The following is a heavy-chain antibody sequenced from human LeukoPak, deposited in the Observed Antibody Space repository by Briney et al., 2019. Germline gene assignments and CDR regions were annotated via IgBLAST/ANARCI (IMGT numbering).Heavy chain of an antibody. Sequence: ASVKVSCKASGGTFSGYAISWVRQAPGQGLEWMGGIIPIFGTANYAQKFQGRVTITADKSTSTAYMELSSLRSEDTAVYYCARNYYGSGSYYNDLYYWGQGTLVTVSS. J-gene: IGHJ4*02. CDR1: GGTFSGYA. V-gene: IGHV1-69*06. D-gene: IGHD3-10*01. CDR2: IIPIFGTA. CDR3: ARNYYGSGSYYNDLYY.